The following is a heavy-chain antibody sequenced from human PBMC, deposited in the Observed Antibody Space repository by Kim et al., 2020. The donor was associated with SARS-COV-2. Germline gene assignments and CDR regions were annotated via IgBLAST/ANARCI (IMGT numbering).Heavy chain of an antibody. CDR1: GYSFTSYR. J-gene: IGHJ5*02. CDR2: INTNTGNP. CDR3: AREGGYSRGWNQATS. D-gene: IGHD6-19*01. V-gene: IGHV7-4-1*02. Sequence: ASVKVSCKASGYSFTSYRVNWVRQAPGQGLEWMGWINTNTGNPTYPQGFTGRFVFSLDTSVSTAYLQISSLKAEDTAVYYCAREGGYSRGWNQATSWGQGTLVTVYS.